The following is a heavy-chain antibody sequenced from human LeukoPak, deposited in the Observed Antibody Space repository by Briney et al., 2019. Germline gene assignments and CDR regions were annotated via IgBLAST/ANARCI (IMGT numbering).Heavy chain of an antibody. CDR1: GYTFTGYY. CDR2: INPNSGGT. J-gene: IGHJ5*02. V-gene: IGHV1-2*02. D-gene: IGHD2-2*01. CDR3: ARPYCSSTSCYAWFDP. Sequence: ASVKVSCKASGYTFTGYYMHWVRQAPGQGLKWMGWINPNSGGTNYAQKFQGRVTMTRDTSTSTAYMELSRLRSDDTAVYYCARPYCSSTSCYAWFDPWGQGTLVTVSS.